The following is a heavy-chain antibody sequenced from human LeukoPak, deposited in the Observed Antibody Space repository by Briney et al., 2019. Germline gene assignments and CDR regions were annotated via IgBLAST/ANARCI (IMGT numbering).Heavy chain of an antibody. CDR2: IYTSGST. Sequence: SETLSLTCTVSGGSISSGSYYWSWIRQPAGKGLEWIGRIYTSGSTNYNPSLKSRVTISVDTSKNQFSLKLSSVTAADTAVYYCARLVYSSSWPFDYWGQGTLVTVSS. CDR3: ARLVYSSSWPFDY. CDR1: GGSISSGSYY. D-gene: IGHD6-13*01. V-gene: IGHV4-61*02. J-gene: IGHJ4*02.